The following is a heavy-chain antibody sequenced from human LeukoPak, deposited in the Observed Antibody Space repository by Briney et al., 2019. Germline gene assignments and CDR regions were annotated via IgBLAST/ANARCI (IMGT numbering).Heavy chain of an antibody. J-gene: IGHJ3*02. CDR2: IDWDDDK. Sequence: SGPTLVKPTQSLTLTCTSLGFSLNTHRMRVSWIRQPPGQALEWHARIDWDDDKFYTTSMKTSLTISKDTSKSQVVLTMTNMDPVDTATYYCARIMQEAFDIWGQGTMVTVSS. V-gene: IGHV2-70*04. CDR1: GFSLNTHRMR. CDR3: ARIMQEAFDI.